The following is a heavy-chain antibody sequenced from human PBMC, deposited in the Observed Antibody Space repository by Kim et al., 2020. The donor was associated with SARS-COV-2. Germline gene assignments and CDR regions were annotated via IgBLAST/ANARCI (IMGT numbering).Heavy chain of an antibody. CDR3: ARTYYYDSSGYYPIGY. CDR1: GYTFTSYA. J-gene: IGHJ4*02. CDR2: INAGNGNT. D-gene: IGHD3-22*01. V-gene: IGHV1-3*01. Sequence: ASVKVSCKASGYTFTSYAMHWVRQAPGQRLEWMGWINAGNGNTKYSQKFQGRVTITRDTSASTAYMELSSLRSEDTAVYYCARTYYYDSSGYYPIGYWGQGTLVTVSS.